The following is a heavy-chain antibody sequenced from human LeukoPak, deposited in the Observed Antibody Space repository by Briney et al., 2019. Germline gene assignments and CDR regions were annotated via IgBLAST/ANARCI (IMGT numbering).Heavy chain of an antibody. V-gene: IGHV1-69*04. Sequence: GASVKVSCKASGGTFSSYAISWVRQAPGQGLEWMGRIIPILGIANYAQKFQGRVTITADKSTSTAYMELSSLRSEDTAVYYCASLMVRGVMMPDYYYGMDVWGQGTTVTVSS. D-gene: IGHD3-10*01. CDR3: ASLMVRGVMMPDYYYGMDV. CDR1: GGTFSSYA. J-gene: IGHJ6*02. CDR2: IIPILGIA.